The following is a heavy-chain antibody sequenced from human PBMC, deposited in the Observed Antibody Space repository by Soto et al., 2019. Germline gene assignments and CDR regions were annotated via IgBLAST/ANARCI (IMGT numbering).Heavy chain of an antibody. CDR1: GFTFNDYA. CDR2: ISWFSGTE. V-gene: IGHV3-9*01. CDR3: GKAAGRQWQILVIFDS. J-gene: IGHJ4*02. Sequence: EVQLVEFGGGLVQPGRSLRLSCVGSGFTFNDYAMHWVRQAPGKGLEWVAGISWFSGTEGYADSASGRFTISRDDANNSLFLQMDSLTPADTAVYYCGKAAGRQWQILVIFDSRGRGTLVTVSS. D-gene: IGHD3-16*02.